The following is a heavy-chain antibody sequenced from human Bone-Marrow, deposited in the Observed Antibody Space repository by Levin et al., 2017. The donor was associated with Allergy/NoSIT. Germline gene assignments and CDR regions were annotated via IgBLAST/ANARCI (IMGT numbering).Heavy chain of an antibody. CDR3: ATTFHGDYIFFQH. Sequence: GESLKISCAASGFTFSHYYMSWIRQAPGKGLEWISYIDSRNSDIKYADSVKGRFTISRDNAENSLYLQMDSLRAEDTAVYSCATTFHGDYIFFQHWGQGTPVTVSS. CDR2: IDSRNSDI. J-gene: IGHJ1*01. CDR1: GFTFSHYY. D-gene: IGHD4-17*01. V-gene: IGHV3-11*03.